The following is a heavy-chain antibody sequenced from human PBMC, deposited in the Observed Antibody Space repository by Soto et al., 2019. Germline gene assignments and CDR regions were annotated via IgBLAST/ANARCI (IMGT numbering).Heavy chain of an antibody. CDR2: IYSGETT. J-gene: IGHJ4*02. D-gene: IGHD2-21*02. Sequence: EVQLVESGGGLIHPGGSLRLSCAASGFNVNSDYMNWVRQTPGKGLVWVASIYSGETTYYADSVRGRFTISSDKSKNTLYFQLSSLRIEDTAVYYCTRDGRGLGRLSLFEYWGQGVLVTVSS. CDR1: GFNVNSDY. CDR3: TRDGRGLGRLSLFEY. V-gene: IGHV3-53*01.